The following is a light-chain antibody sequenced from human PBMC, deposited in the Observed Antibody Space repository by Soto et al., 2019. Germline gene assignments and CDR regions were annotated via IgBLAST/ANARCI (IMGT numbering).Light chain of an antibody. CDR1: SSDVGGYNY. V-gene: IGLV2-8*01. J-gene: IGLJ1*01. Sequence: QSALTQPPSASGSPGQSVTISCTGNSSDVGGYNYVSWYQQHPGKAPKLMIYEVSKRPSGVPDRFSGSKSGNTASLTVSGLQAEDEADYYCSSYAGSNNPPYVFGTGTKVTVL. CDR3: SSYAGSNNPPYV. CDR2: EVS.